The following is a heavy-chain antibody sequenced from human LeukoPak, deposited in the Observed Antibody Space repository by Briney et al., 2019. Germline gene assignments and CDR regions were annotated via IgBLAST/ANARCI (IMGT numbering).Heavy chain of an antibody. CDR3: ARDLRGPYYYDSSGYYHNWFDP. D-gene: IGHD3-22*01. V-gene: IGHV1-2*06. CDR1: GYTFTGYY. Sequence: GASVKVSCKASGYTFTGYYMHWVGQAPGQGLEWMGRINPNSGGTNYAQKFEGRVTMTRDTSISTAYMELTRLRSDDTAVYYCARDLRGPYYYDSSGYYHNWFDPWGQGTLVTVSS. CDR2: INPNSGGT. J-gene: IGHJ5*02.